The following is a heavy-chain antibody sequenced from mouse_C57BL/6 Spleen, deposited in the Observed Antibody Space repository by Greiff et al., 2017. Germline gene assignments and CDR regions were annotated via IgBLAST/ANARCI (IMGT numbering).Heavy chain of an antibody. CDR1: GYTFTSYW. CDR3: ARSGLLRYFDY. V-gene: IGHV1-64*01. Sequence: QVQLQQPGAELVKPGASVKLSCKASGYTFTSYWMHWVKQRPGQGLEWIGMIHPNSSSTNYNEKFKSKATLTVDKSSSTAYMQLSSLTSEDSAVYYCARSGLLRYFDYWGQGTTLTVSS. D-gene: IGHD1-1*01. J-gene: IGHJ2*01. CDR2: IHPNSSST.